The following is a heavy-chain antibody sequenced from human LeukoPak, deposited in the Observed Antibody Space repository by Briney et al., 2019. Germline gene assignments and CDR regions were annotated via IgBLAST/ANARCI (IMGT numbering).Heavy chain of an antibody. J-gene: IGHJ4*02. D-gene: IGHD3-22*01. CDR3: ARGWDGSGYYSFDY. Sequence: GGSLRLSCAASGFTFSRYWMTWVRQAPGKGLEWVANIKQDGSEKYYVDSVKGRFTISRDNAKNSLYLQVNSLRVEDTAVYYCARGWDGSGYYSFDYWGQGTLVTVSS. CDR1: GFTFSRYW. V-gene: IGHV3-7*05. CDR2: IKQDGSEK.